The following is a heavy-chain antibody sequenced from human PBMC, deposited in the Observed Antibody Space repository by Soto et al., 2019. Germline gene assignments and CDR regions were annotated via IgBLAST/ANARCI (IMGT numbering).Heavy chain of an antibody. CDR1: GFSFGDHG. CDR2: ISYDGREQ. V-gene: IGHV3-30*03. D-gene: IGHD3-10*01. CDR3: ARSRDEYFFYGMDV. J-gene: IGHJ6*02. Sequence: ESVGGVVQPGRPLRLACEASGFSFGDHGMHWVRQAPGRGLEGVAAISYDGREQFYIDSVEGRFTISRDNSKNTLYLQMNSLRLEDTALYFCARSRDEYFFYGMDVWGQGTTVIVS.